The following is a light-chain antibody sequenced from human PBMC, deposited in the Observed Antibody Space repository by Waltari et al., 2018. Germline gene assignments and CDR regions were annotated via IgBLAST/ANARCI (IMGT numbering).Light chain of an antibody. V-gene: IGKV1-39*01. Sequence: DIQMTQSPSSLSASVGDRITITCRASQSIRSYLNWYQQKQGKAPKLLMYAASSLQSGVPSRFSGSGSGTDFTLTISSLQPEDFATYYCQQRYSTPYTFGQGTKLEIK. CDR2: AAS. J-gene: IGKJ2*01. CDR3: QQRYSTPYT. CDR1: QSIRSY.